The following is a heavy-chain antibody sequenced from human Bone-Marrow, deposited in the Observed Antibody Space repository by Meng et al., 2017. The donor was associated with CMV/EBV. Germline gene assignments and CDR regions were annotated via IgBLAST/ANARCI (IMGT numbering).Heavy chain of an antibody. D-gene: IGHD3-3*01. CDR1: GFTFSSYE. CDR2: ISSSGSTI. J-gene: IGHJ6*02. CDR3: ARDKAHYDHRGDYGMDV. Sequence: GGSLRLSCAASGFTFSSYEMNWVRKAPGKGLEWVSYISSSGSTIYYADSVKGRFTISRDNAKNSLYLQMNSLRAEDTAVYYCARDKAHYDHRGDYGMDVWGQGTTVTVSS. V-gene: IGHV3-48*03.